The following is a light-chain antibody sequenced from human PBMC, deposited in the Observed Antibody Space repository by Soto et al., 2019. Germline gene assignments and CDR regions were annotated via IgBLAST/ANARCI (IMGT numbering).Light chain of an antibody. CDR2: AAS. Sequence: IQLTQSPSSLSASVGDRVTITCRASQGIDKFLAWYQQTAGKAPKLLIYAASTLETGVPSRFSGSGSGTTFTLTIRSLQPEDFATYYCQQLDSSPYTFGLGT. CDR1: QGIDKF. CDR3: QQLDSSPYT. J-gene: IGKJ2*01. V-gene: IGKV1-9*01.